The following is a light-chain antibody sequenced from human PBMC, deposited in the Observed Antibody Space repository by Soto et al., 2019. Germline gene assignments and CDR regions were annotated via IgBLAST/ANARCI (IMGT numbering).Light chain of an antibody. J-gene: IGKJ1*01. Sequence: EIVLTQSPGTLSLSPGEKATLSCRASQSVSSNYLAWYQQKPGQAPRPLIYGASSRAIGIPDRFSGSGSGTDFTLTISSLEPEDFAVYYCQQYGSLPWTFGQWTKVEIK. CDR1: QSVSSNY. CDR2: GAS. V-gene: IGKV3-20*01. CDR3: QQYGSLPWT.